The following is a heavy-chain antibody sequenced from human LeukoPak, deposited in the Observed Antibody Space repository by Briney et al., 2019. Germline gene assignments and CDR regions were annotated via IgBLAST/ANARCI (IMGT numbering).Heavy chain of an antibody. CDR1: GGTFSSYA. CDR2: INPNSGGT. CDR3: ARVRPCTTATCYRWFDP. D-gene: IGHD2-2*01. Sequence: GASVKVSCKASGGTFSSYAISWVRQAPGQGLEWMGWINPNSGGTNYAQKFQGRVTVTRDTSISTVYMDLSGLTSDDTAMYYCARVRPCTTATCYRWFDPWGQGTLVTVSS. V-gene: IGHV1-2*02. J-gene: IGHJ5*02.